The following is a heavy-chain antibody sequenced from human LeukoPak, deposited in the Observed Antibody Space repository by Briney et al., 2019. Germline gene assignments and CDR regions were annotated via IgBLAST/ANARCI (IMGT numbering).Heavy chain of an antibody. CDR3: ARRRIVGSTDDAFDI. CDR2: ISSDGNTK. Sequence: PGRSLRLSCAASGFTFSSHGMHWVRQAPGKGLEWAAVISSDGNTKYYADSVKGRFTISRDNSNNTLYLQMNSLRADDTAIYYCARRRIVGSTDDAFDIWGQGTMVTLSS. D-gene: IGHD1-26*01. V-gene: IGHV3-30*19. CDR1: GFTFSSHG. J-gene: IGHJ3*02.